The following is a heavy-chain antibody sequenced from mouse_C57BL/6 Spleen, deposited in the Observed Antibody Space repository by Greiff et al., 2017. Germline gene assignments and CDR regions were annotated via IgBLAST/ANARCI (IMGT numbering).Heavy chain of an antibody. Sequence: ESGPGLVKPSQSLSLTCSVTGYSITSGYYWNWIRQFPGNKLEWMGYISYDGSNNYNPSLKNRISITRDTSKNQFFLKLNSVTTEDTATYYCASSNFGYFDYWGQGTTLTVSS. CDR3: ASSNFGYFDY. D-gene: IGHD4-1*01. J-gene: IGHJ2*01. CDR1: GYSITSGYY. V-gene: IGHV3-6*01. CDR2: ISYDGSN.